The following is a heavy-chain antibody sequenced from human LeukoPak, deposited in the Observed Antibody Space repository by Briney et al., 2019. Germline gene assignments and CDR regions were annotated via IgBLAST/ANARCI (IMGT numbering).Heavy chain of an antibody. CDR1: GFTFSSNA. CDR2: ISYDGSNK. J-gene: IGHJ4*02. D-gene: IGHD6-6*01. CDR3: ARVAARTTFDY. Sequence: GRSLRLSCAASGFTFSSNAMHWVRQAPGKGLEWVAVISYDGSNKYYADSVKGRFTISRDNSKNTLYLQMNSLRAEDTAVYYCARVAARTTFDYWGQGTLVTVSS. V-gene: IGHV3-30-3*01.